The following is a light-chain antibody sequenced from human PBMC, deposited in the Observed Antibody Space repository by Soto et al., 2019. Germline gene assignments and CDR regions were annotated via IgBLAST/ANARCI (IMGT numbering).Light chain of an antibody. CDR1: SSDFGDDNL. V-gene: IGLV2-14*03. J-gene: IGLJ1*01. CDR3: SSYMSSTTSYV. Sequence: QSALTQPASVSGSPGQSITISCTGPSSDFGDDNLVSWYQQHAGKVPKVIIYDVTSRPSGVSDRFSGSKSGNTASLTISGLQAEDEADYYCSSYMSSTTSYVFGSGTKLTVL. CDR2: DVT.